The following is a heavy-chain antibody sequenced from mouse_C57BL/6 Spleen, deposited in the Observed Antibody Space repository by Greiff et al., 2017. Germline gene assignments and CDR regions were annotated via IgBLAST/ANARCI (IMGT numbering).Heavy chain of an antibody. CDR1: GYTFTEYT. V-gene: IGHV1-62-2*01. CDR3: ARHEVTNAMDY. CDR2: FYPGSGSI. J-gene: IGHJ4*01. D-gene: IGHD1-3*01. Sequence: QVQLQQSGAELVKPGASVTLSCKASGYTFTEYTIHWVKQRSGQGLEWIGWFYPGSGSIKYNEKFKYKATLTADKSSSTVYMEISRLTSEDSAVXFYARHEVTNAMDYWGQGTSVTVSS.